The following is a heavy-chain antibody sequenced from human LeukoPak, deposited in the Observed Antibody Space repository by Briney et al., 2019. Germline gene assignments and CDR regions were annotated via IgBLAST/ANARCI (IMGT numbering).Heavy chain of an antibody. J-gene: IGHJ5*02. CDR2: ITTYNDNT. Sequence: GASVKVSSKASGYTFTSYGTTWVRQAPEQGLEWMGWITTYNDNTYYAQNFQGRVTMTADPSTSTAYMKVTRMRPDDTAVYYCAILSPPIASFCSGGTCDSGGFDPWGQGTLVTVSS. CDR3: AILSPPIASFCSGGTCDSGGFDP. V-gene: IGHV1-18*01. D-gene: IGHD2-15*01. CDR1: GYTFTSYG.